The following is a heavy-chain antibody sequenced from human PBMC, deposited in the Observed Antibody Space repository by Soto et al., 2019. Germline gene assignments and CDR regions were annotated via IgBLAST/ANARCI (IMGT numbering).Heavy chain of an antibody. V-gene: IGHV1-2*04. J-gene: IGHJ3*02. CDR2: INPNSGGT. Sequence: ASVKVSCKASGYTFTGYYMHWVRQAPGQGLEWMGWINPNSGGTNYEQKFQGWVTMTRDTSISTAYMELSRLRSDDTAVNAWAEGAGNGVLRYFDSAFDIWGQGTMVTVSS. CDR1: GYTFTGYY. D-gene: IGHD3-9*01. CDR3: AEGAGNGVLRYFDSAFDI.